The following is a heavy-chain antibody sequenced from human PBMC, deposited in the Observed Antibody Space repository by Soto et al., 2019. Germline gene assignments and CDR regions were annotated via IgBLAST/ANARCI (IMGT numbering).Heavy chain of an antibody. J-gene: IGHJ5*01. V-gene: IGHV1-2*02. CDR2: INPKSGDT. CDR1: GYTFTDFY. D-gene: IGHD1-1*01. Sequence: QVQLVQSGTEMKKPGASVTVSCKSSGYTFTDFYLHWLRQAPGQGLEWVGWINPKSGDTKSSQRFQGRVTMSRDTSVSTAYIDLTSLTSDDTAIYYCATGTNGTTGWYHPWGQGTRVTVSS. CDR3: ATGTNGTTGWYHP.